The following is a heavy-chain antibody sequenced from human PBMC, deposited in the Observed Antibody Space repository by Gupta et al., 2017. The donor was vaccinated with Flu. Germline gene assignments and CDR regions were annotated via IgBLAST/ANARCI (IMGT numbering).Heavy chain of an antibody. J-gene: IGHJ4*02. V-gene: IGHV3-74*01. CDR1: GFTFSSYW. CDR3: ATSRSFDY. Sequence: EVQLVESGGGLVQPGGSLRLSCAASGFTFSSYWMHWVRQAPGKGLVWVSGTNSDGSSTTYADSVKGRFTISRDNAKSTLYLQMXTLRVEDTAVYYCATSRSFDYWGQGALVTVSS. CDR2: TNSDGSST. D-gene: IGHD3-16*02.